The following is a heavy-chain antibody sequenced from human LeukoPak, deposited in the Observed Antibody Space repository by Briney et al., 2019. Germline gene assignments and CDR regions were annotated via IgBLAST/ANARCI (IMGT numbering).Heavy chain of an antibody. Sequence: GRSLRLSCAASGFTFSSYAMHWVRQAPGKGLEWVAVISYDGSNKYYADSVKGRFTISRDNSKNTLYLQMNSLRAEDTAVYYCAKAGSLWGQGTLVTVSS. CDR1: GFTFSSYA. CDR2: ISYDGSNK. V-gene: IGHV3-30*04. CDR3: AKAGSL. J-gene: IGHJ4*02.